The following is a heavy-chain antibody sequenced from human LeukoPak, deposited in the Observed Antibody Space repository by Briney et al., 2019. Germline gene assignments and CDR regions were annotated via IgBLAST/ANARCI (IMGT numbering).Heavy chain of an antibody. CDR3: AIKLWVRGPFDY. V-gene: IGHV4-59*01. J-gene: IGHJ4*02. CDR2: IYYSGST. Sequence: SETLSLTCTVSGGSISSYYWSWIRQPPGKGLEWIGYIYYSGSTNYNPSLKSRVTISVDTSKNQFSLKLSSVTAADTAVYYCAIKLWVRGPFDYWGQGTLVTVSS. CDR1: GGSISSYY. D-gene: IGHD5-18*01.